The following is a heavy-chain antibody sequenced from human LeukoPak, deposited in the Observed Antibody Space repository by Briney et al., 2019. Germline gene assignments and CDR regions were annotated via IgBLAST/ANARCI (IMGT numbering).Heavy chain of an antibody. V-gene: IGHV1-18*01. CDR3: ATITGPTYCGGDCLFL. CDR1: GYTFTTYG. CDR2: ISGYNGNT. J-gene: IGHJ4*02. Sequence: ASVKVSCKTSGYTFTTYGISWVRQAPGQGLEWMGWISGYNGNTNYAQKLQGRVTMTTDTSTSTAYMDLRSLRSEDTAVYYCATITGPTYCGGDCLFLWGQGTLVTVSS. D-gene: IGHD2-21*02.